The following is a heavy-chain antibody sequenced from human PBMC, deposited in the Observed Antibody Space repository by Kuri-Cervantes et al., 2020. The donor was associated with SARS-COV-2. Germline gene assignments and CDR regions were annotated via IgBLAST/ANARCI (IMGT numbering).Heavy chain of an antibody. V-gene: IGHV3-30*02. J-gene: IGHJ4*02. CDR1: GFTFSSYG. CDR2: IRYDGSNK. D-gene: IGHD6-13*01. Sequence: GGSLRLSCAASGFTFSSYGMHWVRQAPGKGLEWVAFIRYDGSNKYYADSVKGRFTISRDNSKNTLYLQMNSLRAEDMAVYYCAGLYSSSWSYDYWGQGTLVTVSS. CDR3: AGLYSSSWSYDY.